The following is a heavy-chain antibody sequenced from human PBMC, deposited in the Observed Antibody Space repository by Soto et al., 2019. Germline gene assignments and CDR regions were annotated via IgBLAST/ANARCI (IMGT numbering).Heavy chain of an antibody. CDR1: GFTFRNYA. D-gene: IGHD6-13*01. CDR3: ARDLYRSSRGQFDY. V-gene: IGHV3-30-3*01. Sequence: GGSLRLSCAASGFTFRNYAIHWVRQAPGKGLEWVAVISYDGTNTYYADSVKGLFTISRDNSKNTVFLQMNSLKADDTAVYYCARDLYRSSRGQFDYWGQGTLVTVSS. CDR2: ISYDGTNT. J-gene: IGHJ4*02.